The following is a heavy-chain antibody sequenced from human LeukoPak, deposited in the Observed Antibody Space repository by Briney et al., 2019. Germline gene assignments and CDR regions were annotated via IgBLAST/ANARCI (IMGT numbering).Heavy chain of an antibody. D-gene: IGHD6-13*01. CDR3: AKDRVAAAGQYYFDY. Sequence: PGRSLRLSFAASGFTFSSYAMHWVRQAPGKGLEWVADISYDGSNKYYADSVKSRFTISRDNPKNTLYLQMNSLRAEDTAVYYCAKDRVAAAGQYYFDYWGQGTLVTVSS. J-gene: IGHJ4*02. CDR1: GFTFSSYA. V-gene: IGHV3-30-3*01. CDR2: ISYDGSNK.